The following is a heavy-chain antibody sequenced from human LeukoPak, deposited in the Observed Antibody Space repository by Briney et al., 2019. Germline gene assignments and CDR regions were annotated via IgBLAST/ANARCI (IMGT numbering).Heavy chain of an antibody. CDR1: GFTFSGFA. Sequence: PGGSLRLSCAASGFTFSGFAMHWVRQAPDKGLEWEAFIRSDESNQQYADSVKGRVTIHRDNSKNTLYLQMSSLRPEDTAVYYCAEGALPTWFTGAYFDFWGQGTLVIVSS. J-gene: IGHJ4*02. CDR2: IRSDESNQ. D-gene: IGHD3-22*01. CDR3: AEGALPTWFTGAYFDF. V-gene: IGHV3-30*02.